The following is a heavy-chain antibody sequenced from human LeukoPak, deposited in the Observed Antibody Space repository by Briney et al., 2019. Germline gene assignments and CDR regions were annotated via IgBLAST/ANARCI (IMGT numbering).Heavy chain of an antibody. CDR1: RFTVGDSY. CDR2: ISSSSSYI. J-gene: IGHJ4*02. CDR3: ARDEEGYCGGDCYFDY. Sequence: GGSLRLSCAASRFTVGDSYMSWVRQAPGKGLEWVSSISSSSSYIYYADSVKGRFTISRDNAKNSLYLQMNSLRAEDTAVYYCARDEEGYCGGDCYFDYWGQGTLVTVSS. D-gene: IGHD2-21*02. V-gene: IGHV3-21*01.